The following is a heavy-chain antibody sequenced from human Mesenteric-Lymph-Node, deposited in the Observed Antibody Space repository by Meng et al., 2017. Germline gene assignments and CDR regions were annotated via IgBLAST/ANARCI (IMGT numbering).Heavy chain of an antibody. D-gene: IGHD3-10*01. CDR1: GYTFTGYY. CDR3: ARDLFEIKGSSMINDAFDI. CDR2: INPNSGGT. Sequence: ASVKVSCKASGYTFTGYYMHWVRQAPGQGLEWMGRINPNSGGTNYAQKFQGRVTMTRDTSISTAYMELSRLRSEDTAVYYCARDLFEIKGSSMINDAFDIWGQGTMVTVSS. J-gene: IGHJ3*02. V-gene: IGHV1-2*06.